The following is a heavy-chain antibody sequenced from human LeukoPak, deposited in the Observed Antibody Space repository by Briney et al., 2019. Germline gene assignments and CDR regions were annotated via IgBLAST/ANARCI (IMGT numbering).Heavy chain of an antibody. CDR3: ARWEGVNYRYSGFGYFNAVDY. Sequence: ASVKVSCKASGYTFTGYYMHWVRQAPGQGLEWMGWINPNSGGTKYAQKLLGRVTVTRDTSNSTAYMQLSRLRSDDTAVYYCARWEGVNYRYSGFGYFNAVDYWGQGTLVTVSS. V-gene: IGHV1-2*02. D-gene: IGHD3-16*02. CDR1: GYTFTGYY. CDR2: INPNSGGT. J-gene: IGHJ4*02.